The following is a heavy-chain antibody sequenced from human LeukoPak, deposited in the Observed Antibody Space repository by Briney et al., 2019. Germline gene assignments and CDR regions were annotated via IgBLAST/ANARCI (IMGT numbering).Heavy chain of an antibody. V-gene: IGHV3-53*01. CDR3: ARLVLFSSVVTRWNAFDI. D-gene: IGHD4-23*01. J-gene: IGHJ3*02. Sequence: GGSLRLSCAASGFTVSSNYMSWVRQAPEKGLEWVSVIYSGGSTYYADFVKGRFTISRDNSKNTLYLQMNSLRAEDTAVYYCARLVLFSSVVTRWNAFDIWGQGTMVTVSS. CDR2: IYSGGST. CDR1: GFTVSSNY.